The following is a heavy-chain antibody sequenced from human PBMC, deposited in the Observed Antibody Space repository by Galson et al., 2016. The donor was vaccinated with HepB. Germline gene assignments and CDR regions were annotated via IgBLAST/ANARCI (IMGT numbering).Heavy chain of an antibody. V-gene: IGHV3-30-3*01. CDR3: ARDPYGDNDAFDI. D-gene: IGHD4-17*01. J-gene: IGHJ3*02. CDR1: GFTFSSYE. CDR2: ISYDGRDK. Sequence: SLRLSCAASGFTFSSYEINWVRQAPGKGLDWVAAISYDGRDKYYADSVKGRFTISRDNSRNMVYLEMNSLRPEDTAVYYCARDPYGDNDAFDIWGQGTMVSVSS.